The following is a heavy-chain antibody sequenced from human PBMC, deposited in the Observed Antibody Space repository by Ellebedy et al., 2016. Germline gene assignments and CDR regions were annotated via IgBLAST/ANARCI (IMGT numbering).Heavy chain of an antibody. CDR3: YYGHYSGS. V-gene: IGHV3-23*01. CDR2: ISGDGDTT. CDR1: GFTFSSYW. J-gene: IGHJ6*02. Sequence: GGSLRLXXAASGFTFSSYWMSWVRQAPGGGLEWISTISGDGDTTFSADSVKGRFTISRDNSRYTLYLQMDSLRAADTAVYYCYYGHYSGSWGQGTTVTVSS. D-gene: IGHD4-17*01.